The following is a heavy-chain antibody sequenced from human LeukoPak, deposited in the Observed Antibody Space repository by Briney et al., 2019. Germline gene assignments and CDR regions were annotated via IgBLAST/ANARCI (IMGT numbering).Heavy chain of an antibody. CDR2: ISSDGSST. Sequence: PGGSLRLSCAASGFTFSSYWMHWVRQAPGKGLVWVSRISSDGSSTSYADSVKGRFTISRDNAKNTLHLQMNSLRAEDTAVYYCATSRTFDYWGQGTLVTVSS. CDR3: ATSRTFDY. V-gene: IGHV3-74*01. CDR1: GFTFSSYW. J-gene: IGHJ4*02.